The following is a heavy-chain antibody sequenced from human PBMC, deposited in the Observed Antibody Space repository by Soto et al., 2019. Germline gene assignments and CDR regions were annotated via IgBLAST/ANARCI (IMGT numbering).Heavy chain of an antibody. D-gene: IGHD1-7*01. J-gene: IGHJ4*02. CDR2: ISGSGGST. CDR1: GFTFSSYA. V-gene: IGHV3-23*01. CDR3: AKRGGNSGRYFDY. Sequence: GGSLRLSCAASGFTFSSYAMRWVRQAPGKGLEWVSAISGSGGSTYYADSVKGRFTISRDNSKNTLYLQMNSLRAEDTAVYYCAKRGGNSGRYFDYWGQGTLVTVSS.